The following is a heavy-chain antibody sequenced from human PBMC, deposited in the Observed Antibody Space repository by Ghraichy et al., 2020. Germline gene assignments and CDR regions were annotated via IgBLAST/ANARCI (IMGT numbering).Heavy chain of an antibody. D-gene: IGHD6-13*01. Sequence: SETLSLTCAVYGGSFSGYYWSWIRQPPGKGLEWIGEINHSGSTNYNPSLKSRVTISVDTSKNQFSLKLSSVTAADTAVYYCARGRPQQLAPHAWFDPWGQGTLVTVSS. CDR1: GGSFSGYY. J-gene: IGHJ5*02. CDR3: ARGRPQQLAPHAWFDP. V-gene: IGHV4-34*01. CDR2: INHSGST.